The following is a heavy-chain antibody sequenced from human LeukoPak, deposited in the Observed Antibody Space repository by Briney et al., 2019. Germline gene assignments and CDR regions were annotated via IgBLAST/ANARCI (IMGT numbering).Heavy chain of an antibody. J-gene: IGHJ4*02. CDR2: INSDGSGT. CDR3: AKTTVGYSSGRYPGWPADC. Sequence: GGSLRLSCTASGFTFSNFWVHWVRQAPGKGLVWVSRINSDGSGTTYADSVKGRFTISRDNAKNTLYLQMNGLRAEDTAVYYCAKTTVGYSSGRYPGWPADCWGQGTLVTVSS. D-gene: IGHD6-19*01. V-gene: IGHV3-74*01. CDR1: GFTFSNFW.